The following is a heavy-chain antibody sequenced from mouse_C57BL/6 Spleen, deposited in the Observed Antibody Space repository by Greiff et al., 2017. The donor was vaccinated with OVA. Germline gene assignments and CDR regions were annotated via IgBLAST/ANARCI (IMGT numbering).Heavy chain of an antibody. CDR3: TRVYDYEAMDY. V-gene: IGHV5-9-1*02. J-gene: IGHJ4*01. CDR1: GFTFSSYA. D-gene: IGHD1-1*01. CDR2: ISSGGDYI. Sequence: EVQRVESGEGLVKPGGSLKLSCAASGFTFSSYAMSWVRQTPEKRLEWVAYISSGGDYIYYADTVKGRFTISRDNARNTLYLQMSSLKSEDTAMYYCTRVYDYEAMDYWGQGTSVTVSS.